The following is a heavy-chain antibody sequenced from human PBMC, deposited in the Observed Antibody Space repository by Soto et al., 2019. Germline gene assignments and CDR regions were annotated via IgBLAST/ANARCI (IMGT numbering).Heavy chain of an antibody. CDR3: ARDYSCLGLDY. V-gene: IGHV1-18*04. CDR1: GYTFTNYG. J-gene: IGHJ4*02. Sequence: QVQLGQSGAEVKKPGASVKVSCKAFGYTFTNYGISWVRQAPGQGLEWMGWISGYNGNTNYAQNLQGRLTMTRDTCTTTAYMELESLRSDDTGMYYCARDYSCLGLDYWGQGTLVTVSA. D-gene: IGHD3-16*01. CDR2: ISGYNGNT.